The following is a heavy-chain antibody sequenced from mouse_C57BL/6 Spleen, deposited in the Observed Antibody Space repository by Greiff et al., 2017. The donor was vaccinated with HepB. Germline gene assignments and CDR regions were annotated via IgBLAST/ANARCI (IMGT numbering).Heavy chain of an antibody. Sequence: EVNVVESGGGLVKPGGSLKLSCAASGFTFSDYGMHWVRQAPEKGLEWVAYISSGSSTIYYADTVKGRFTISRDNAKNTLCLQRTSLRSEDTAMYYCARGIYYGNEDAMDYWGQGTSVTVSS. D-gene: IGHD2-1*01. CDR3: ARGIYYGNEDAMDY. V-gene: IGHV5-17*01. CDR2: ISSGSSTI. CDR1: GFTFSDYG. J-gene: IGHJ4*01.